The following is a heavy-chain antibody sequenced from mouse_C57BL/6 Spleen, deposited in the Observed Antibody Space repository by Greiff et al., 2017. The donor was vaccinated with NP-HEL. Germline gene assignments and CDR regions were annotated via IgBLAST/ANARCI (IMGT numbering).Heavy chain of an antibody. V-gene: IGHV1-55*01. Sequence: QVQLQQPGAELVKPGASVKMSCKASGYTFTSYWITWVKQRPGQGLEWIGDIYPGSGSTNYNEKFKSKATLTEDTSSSTAYMQLSSLTSEDSAVYYCARWDTTVAFDMDYWGQGTSVTVSS. CDR3: ARWDTTVAFDMDY. CDR2: IYPGSGST. CDR1: GYTFTSYW. D-gene: IGHD1-1*01. J-gene: IGHJ4*01.